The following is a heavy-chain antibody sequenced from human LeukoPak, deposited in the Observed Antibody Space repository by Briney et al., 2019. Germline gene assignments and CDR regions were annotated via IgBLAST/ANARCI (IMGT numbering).Heavy chain of an antibody. D-gene: IGHD3-10*01. V-gene: IGHV4-30-2*01. Sequence: PSETLSLTCAVSGGSISSGGYSWSWIRQPPGKGLEWIGYIYHSGSTYYNPSLKSRVTISVDRSKNQFSPKLSSVTAADTAVYYCARGHSGYYDSGRWGYYFDYWGQGTLVTVSS. CDR2: IYHSGST. CDR3: ARGHSGYYDSGRWGYYFDY. J-gene: IGHJ4*02. CDR1: GGSISSGGYS.